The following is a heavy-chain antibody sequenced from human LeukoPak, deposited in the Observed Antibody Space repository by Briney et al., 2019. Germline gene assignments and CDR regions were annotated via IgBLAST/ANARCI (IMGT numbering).Heavy chain of an antibody. CDR1: GGSISSSSYY. D-gene: IGHD5-12*01. Sequence: SETLSLTCTVSGGSISSSSYYWGWIRQPPGKGLEWIGSIYYSGSTYYNPSLKSRVTISVDTSKNQFSLKLSSVTAADTAVYYCARDQYRIVATKDVGGFDYWGQGTLVTVSS. V-gene: IGHV4-39*02. CDR3: ARDQYRIVATKDVGGFDY. CDR2: IYYSGST. J-gene: IGHJ4*02.